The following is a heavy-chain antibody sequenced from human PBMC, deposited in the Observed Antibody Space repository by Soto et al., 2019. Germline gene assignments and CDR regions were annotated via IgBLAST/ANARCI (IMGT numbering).Heavy chain of an antibody. V-gene: IGHV1-3*01. CDR2: INPGNGNT. Sequence: ASVTVSCKASGYTFTNYAMHWVRQAPGQRLEWMGWINPGNGNTKYSQKFQGRVTITRDTSASTAYMELSSLRSEDTAVYYCAREQVVVATTPHWYFDLWGRGTLVTVSS. CDR1: GYTFTNYA. J-gene: IGHJ2*01. CDR3: AREQVVVATTPHWYFDL. D-gene: IGHD2-15*01.